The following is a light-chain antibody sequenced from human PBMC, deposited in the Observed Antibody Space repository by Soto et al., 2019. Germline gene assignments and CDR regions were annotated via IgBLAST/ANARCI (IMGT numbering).Light chain of an antibody. CDR2: GAS. CDR1: QSVSSN. Sequence: SVSPGERATLSCRASQSVSSNLAWYQQKPGQAPRLLIYGASTRATGVPARFSGSGSGTEFTLTISSLQSEDFAVYYCHQYNNWPPLYTFGQGTKLEIK. J-gene: IGKJ2*01. V-gene: IGKV3-15*01. CDR3: HQYNNWPPLYT.